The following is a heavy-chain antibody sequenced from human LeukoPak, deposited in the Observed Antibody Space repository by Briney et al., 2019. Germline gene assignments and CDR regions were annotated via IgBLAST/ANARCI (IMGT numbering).Heavy chain of an antibody. Sequence: SETLSLTCSVSGYSLSSGKYWAWIRQTPGKGLEWIGSIYESGSTYYTPSLKSRVTMSVDTSKNQFSLSLTSVTAADTAVYFCARGPGISGDHIYPDYWGQGIQVTVSS. CDR3: ARGPGISGDHIYPDY. J-gene: IGHJ4*02. CDR1: GYSLSSGKY. CDR2: IYESGST. V-gene: IGHV4-38-2*02. D-gene: IGHD2-21*01.